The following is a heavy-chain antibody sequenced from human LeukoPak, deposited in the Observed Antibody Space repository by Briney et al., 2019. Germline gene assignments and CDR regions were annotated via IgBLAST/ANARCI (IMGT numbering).Heavy chain of an antibody. CDR1: GFTFSSYW. J-gene: IGHJ6*02. CDR3: ARGVRAVTGTGLRCCYYGLDV. D-gene: IGHD6-19*01. V-gene: IGHV3-7*01. CDR2: IKEDGSEK. Sequence: PGGSLRLSCAASGFTFSSYWMTWVRQSPGKGLEWAANIKEDGSEKYYVDSVKGRFTISRDNAKNSLYLQMNSLRAEDTAVYYCARGVRAVTGTGLRCCYYGLDVWGQGTTVTVSS.